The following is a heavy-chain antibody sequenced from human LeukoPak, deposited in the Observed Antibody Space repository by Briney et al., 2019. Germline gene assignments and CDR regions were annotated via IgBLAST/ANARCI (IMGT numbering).Heavy chain of an antibody. CDR3: ARVSGLGMNEYYQH. D-gene: IGHD3-10*01. CDR2: INNEGTTI. Sequence: RGSLRLSCEASGLTFSNSWMHWVRQAPGKGLVWVSRINNEGTTISYADSVKGRFTISRDNAKNTLYLQMNSLRAEDTSVYYCARVSGLGMNEYYQHWGQGTLVTVAS. CDR1: GLTFSNSW. J-gene: IGHJ1*01. V-gene: IGHV3-74*01.